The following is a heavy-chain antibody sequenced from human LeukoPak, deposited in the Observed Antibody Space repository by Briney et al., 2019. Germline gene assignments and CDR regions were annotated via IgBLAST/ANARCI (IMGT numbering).Heavy chain of an antibody. D-gene: IGHD3-16*01. Sequence: GSLKLSRAASGFTFSTYPMSWVRQAPGKGLEWVPGMSGSGGSTYYADFVKGRFTISRDNSKNTLYLQMNTQRAEDTAVYYCAKDSLPSYGGYFDFWGQGTLVTVSS. J-gene: IGHJ4*02. CDR3: AKDSLPSYGGYFDF. CDR1: GFTFSTYP. CDR2: MSGSGGST. V-gene: IGHV3-23*01.